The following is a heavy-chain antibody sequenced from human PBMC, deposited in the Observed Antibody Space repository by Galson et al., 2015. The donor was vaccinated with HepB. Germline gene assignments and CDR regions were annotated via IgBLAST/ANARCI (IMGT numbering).Heavy chain of an antibody. CDR2: IWDDGSKN. D-gene: IGHD5-12*01. V-gene: IGHV3-33*01. CDR1: GFTFSNYG. J-gene: IGHJ4*02. CDR3: ASDRRFVRGWISEFDY. Sequence: SLRLSCAASGFTFSNYGMHWVRQAPGKGLQWVAVIWDDGSKNYYADSVKGRFTISRDNSKNTPYLQMNSLRAEDTAVYFCASDRRFVRGWISEFDYWGQGTLVTVSA.